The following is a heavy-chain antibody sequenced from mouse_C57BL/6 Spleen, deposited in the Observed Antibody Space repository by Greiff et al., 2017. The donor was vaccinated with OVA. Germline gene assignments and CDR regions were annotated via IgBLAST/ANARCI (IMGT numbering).Heavy chain of an antibody. CDR3: ARDLADSNYGFDY. J-gene: IGHJ2*01. V-gene: IGHV5-4*01. CDR1: GFTFSSYA. CDR2: ISDGGSYT. D-gene: IGHD2-5*01. Sequence: EVKVVESGGGLVKPGGSLKLSCAASGFTFSSYAMSWVRQTPEKRLEWVATISDGGSYTYYPDNVKGRFTISRDNAKNNLYLQMSHLKSEDTAMYYCARDLADSNYGFDYWGQGTTLTVSS.